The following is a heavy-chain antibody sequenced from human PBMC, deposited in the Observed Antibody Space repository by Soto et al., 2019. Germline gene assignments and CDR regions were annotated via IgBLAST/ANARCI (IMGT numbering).Heavy chain of an antibody. CDR2: ISGSGGST. Sequence: GGSLRLSCAASGFTFSSYWMSWVRQAPGKGLEWVSAISGSGGSTYYADSVKGRFTISRDNSKNTLYLQMNSLRAEDTAVYYCAKGLNYYGSGSYYNVPPDAFDIWGQGTMVTVSS. J-gene: IGHJ3*02. CDR3: AKGLNYYGSGSYYNVPPDAFDI. D-gene: IGHD3-10*01. CDR1: GFTFSSYW. V-gene: IGHV3-23*01.